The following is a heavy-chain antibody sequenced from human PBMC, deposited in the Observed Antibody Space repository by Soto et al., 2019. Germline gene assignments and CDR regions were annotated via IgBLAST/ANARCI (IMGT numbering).Heavy chain of an antibody. D-gene: IGHD3-3*01. CDR1: GFTFSSYA. CDR2: ISYDGSNK. Sequence: QVQLVESGGGVVQPGRSLRLSCAASGFTFSSYAMHWVRQAPGKGLEWVAVISYDGSNKYYADSVKGRFTISRDNSKNTLYLQMNSLRAEDTAVYYCARTFGLVIIPFDYWGQGTLVTVSS. J-gene: IGHJ4*02. V-gene: IGHV3-30-3*01. CDR3: ARTFGLVIIPFDY.